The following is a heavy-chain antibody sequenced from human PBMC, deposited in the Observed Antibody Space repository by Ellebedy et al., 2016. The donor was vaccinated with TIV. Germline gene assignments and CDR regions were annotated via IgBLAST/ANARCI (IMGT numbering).Heavy chain of an antibody. CDR2: ISYDANNK. CDR3: ARDSGRRNSWDTDY. Sequence: GESLKISCAASGFTFSSYDMHWVRQAPGKGLEWVALISYDANNKYYADSVKGRFTISRDNSKNTLYLQMNSLRAEDTAVYYCARDSGRRNSWDTDYWGQGTQVTVSS. V-gene: IGHV3-30*03. J-gene: IGHJ4*02. D-gene: IGHD3-10*01. CDR1: GFTFSSYD.